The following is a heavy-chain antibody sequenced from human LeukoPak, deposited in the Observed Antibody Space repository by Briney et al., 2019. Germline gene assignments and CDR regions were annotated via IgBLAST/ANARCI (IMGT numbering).Heavy chain of an antibody. J-gene: IGHJ3*02. Sequence: PSETLSLTCTVSGGSISSYYWNWIRQPPGKGLEWIGYIYYSGSTNYNPSLKSRVTISVDTSKNQFSLKLTSVTAADTAVYYCVRDGSGNDAFDIWGQGTMVTVSS. V-gene: IGHV4-59*01. CDR2: IYYSGST. D-gene: IGHD5-12*01. CDR3: VRDGSGNDAFDI. CDR1: GGSISSYY.